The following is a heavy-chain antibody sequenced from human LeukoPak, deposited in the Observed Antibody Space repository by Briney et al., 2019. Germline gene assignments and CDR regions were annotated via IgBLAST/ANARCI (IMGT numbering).Heavy chain of an antibody. D-gene: IGHD3-22*01. CDR1: GFTFSTYA. CDR2: ISSSGTTI. CDR3: ARVLYDSSGYGPRNLDY. Sequence: GGSLRLSCAASGFTFSTYAMTWVRQAPGKGLEWVSYISSSGTTIYYADSVKGRFTISRDNAKNSLYLQMNSLRAEDTAVYYCARVLYDSSGYGPRNLDYWGQGTLVTVSS. J-gene: IGHJ4*02. V-gene: IGHV3-48*04.